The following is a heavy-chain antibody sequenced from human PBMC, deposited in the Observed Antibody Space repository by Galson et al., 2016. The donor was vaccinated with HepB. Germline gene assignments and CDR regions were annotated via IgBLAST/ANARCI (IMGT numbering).Heavy chain of an antibody. V-gene: IGHV3-30*19. CDR2: ISDDGRNK. Sequence: SLRLSCAASGFTFRSYGMHWVRQAPGKGLEWVAVISDDGRNKYYADSVKGRFTISRDNSKNTLYLQLNSLRVADTAVYFCAGRLGTQLDPWGQGTLVTVSS. D-gene: IGHD7-27*01. CDR1: GFTFRSYG. CDR3: AGRLGTQLDP. J-gene: IGHJ5*02.